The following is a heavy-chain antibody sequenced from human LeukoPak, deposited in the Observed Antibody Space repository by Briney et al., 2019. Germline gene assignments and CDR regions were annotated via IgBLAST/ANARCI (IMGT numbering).Heavy chain of an antibody. CDR3: ARPVYYYDSSGYYDY. Sequence: PGGSLRLSCAASGFTFSSYAMPWVRQAPGKGLEWVAVISYDGSNKYYADSVKGRFTISRDNSKNTLYLQMNSLRAEDTAVYYCARPVYYYDSSGYYDYWGQGTLVTVSS. CDR2: ISYDGSNK. CDR1: GFTFSSYA. D-gene: IGHD3-22*01. V-gene: IGHV3-30-3*01. J-gene: IGHJ4*02.